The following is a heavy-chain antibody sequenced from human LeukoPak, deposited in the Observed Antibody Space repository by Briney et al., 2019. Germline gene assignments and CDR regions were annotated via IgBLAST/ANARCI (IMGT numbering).Heavy chain of an antibody. CDR3: AREDSRDALDI. J-gene: IGHJ3*02. Sequence: GGSLRLSCEGSGFTFGSFEMNWVRQAPGKGLEWLSYIGSGGRTIYYADSVKGRFTISRDNARNSLYLQMNSLRAEDTAVYHCAREDSRDALDIWGQGTMVTVSS. V-gene: IGHV3-48*03. D-gene: IGHD3-22*01. CDR1: GFTFGSFE. CDR2: IGSGGRTI.